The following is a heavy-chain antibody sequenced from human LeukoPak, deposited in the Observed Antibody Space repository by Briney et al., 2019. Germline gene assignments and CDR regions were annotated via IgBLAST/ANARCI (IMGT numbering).Heavy chain of an antibody. J-gene: IGHJ4*02. V-gene: IGHV4-34*01. CDR3: ARVRDSSGYPFDY. CDR1: GGSFSGYY. CDR2: INHSGST. D-gene: IGHD3-22*01. Sequence: PSETQSLTCAVYGGSFSGYYWSWIRQPPGKGLEWIGEINHSGSTNYNPSLKSRVTISVDTSKNQFSLKLSSVTAADTAVYYCARVRDSSGYPFDYWGQGTLVTVSS.